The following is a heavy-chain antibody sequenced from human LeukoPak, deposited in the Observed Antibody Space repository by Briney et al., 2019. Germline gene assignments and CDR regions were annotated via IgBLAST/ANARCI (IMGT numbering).Heavy chain of an antibody. Sequence: GGSLRLSCAASGFTVSSNYMSWVRQAPGKGLERVSVIYSGGSTYYADSVKGRFTISRDNSKNTLYLQMNSLRAEDTAVYYCASELLWFGESPTYYMDVWGKGTTVTVSS. CDR2: IYSGGST. J-gene: IGHJ6*03. D-gene: IGHD3-10*01. V-gene: IGHV3-66*02. CDR1: GFTVSSNY. CDR3: ASELLWFGESPTYYMDV.